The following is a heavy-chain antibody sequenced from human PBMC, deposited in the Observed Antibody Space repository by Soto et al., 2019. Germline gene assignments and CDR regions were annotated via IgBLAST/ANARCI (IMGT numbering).Heavy chain of an antibody. Sequence: SETLSLTCTVSGGSISSYYWSWIRQPPGKGLEWIGYIYYSGSTNYNPSLKSRVTISVDTPKNQFSLKLSSVTAADTAVYYCARHAIEFIREVWFDPWGQGTLVTVSS. J-gene: IGHJ5*02. CDR3: ARHAIEFIREVWFDP. CDR2: IYYSGST. V-gene: IGHV4-59*08. CDR1: GGSISSYY. D-gene: IGHD2-21*01.